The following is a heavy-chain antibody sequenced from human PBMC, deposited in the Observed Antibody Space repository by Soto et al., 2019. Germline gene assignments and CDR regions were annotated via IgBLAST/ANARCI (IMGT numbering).Heavy chain of an antibody. CDR1: GYTFTSYD. CDR3: ARGYSLYYYGSGSVWFDP. D-gene: IGHD3-10*01. J-gene: IGHJ5*02. CDR2: MNPNSGNT. Sequence: QVQLVQSGAEVKKPGASVKVSCKASGYTFTSYDINWVRQATGQGLEWMGWMNPNSGNTGYAQKFQGRVTMTRNTSISTAYMELSSLRSEDTAVYYCARGYSLYYYGSGSVWFDPWGQGTLVTVSS. V-gene: IGHV1-8*01.